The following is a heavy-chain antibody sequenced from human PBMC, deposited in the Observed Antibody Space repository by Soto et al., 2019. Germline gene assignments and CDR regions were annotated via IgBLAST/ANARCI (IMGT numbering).Heavy chain of an antibody. V-gene: IGHV3-33*01. CDR3: ARFYYDSSGYRHFDY. D-gene: IGHD3-22*01. J-gene: IGHJ4*02. CDR1: GFTFSSYG. CDR2: IWYDGSNK. Sequence: QPRWSLRLSCAASGFTFSSYGMHWFRQAPGKGLEWVAVIWYDGSNKYYADSVKGRFTISRDNSKNTLYLQMNSLRAEDTAVYYCARFYYDSSGYRHFDYWGQGTLVTVSS.